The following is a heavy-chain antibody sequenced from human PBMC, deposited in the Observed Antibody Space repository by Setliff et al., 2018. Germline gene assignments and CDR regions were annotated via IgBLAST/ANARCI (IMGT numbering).Heavy chain of an antibody. Sequence: PSETLSLTCNVSGASVSSHYWDWIRQPAGKGLEWIGRVYSNVGTNFNPSLKSRVTMSVDASKNQISLKLMSVTAADTAVYYCARGRNIAARLLDAWGQGTLVTVSS. CDR1: GASVSSHY. V-gene: IGHV4-4*07. CDR3: ARGRNIAARLLDA. CDR2: VYSNVGT. D-gene: IGHD6-6*01. J-gene: IGHJ4*02.